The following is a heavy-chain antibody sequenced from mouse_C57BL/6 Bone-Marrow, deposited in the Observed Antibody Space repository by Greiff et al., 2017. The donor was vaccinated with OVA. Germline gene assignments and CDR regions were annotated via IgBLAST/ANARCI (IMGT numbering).Heavy chain of an antibody. CDR3: ASGYYGSSFAY. Sequence: QVQLKESGAELAKPGASVKLSCKASGYTFTSYWMNWVKQRPGQGLEWIGYINPSSGYTKYNQKFKDKATLTADKSSSTAYMQLSSLTYEDSAVYYCASGYYGSSFAYWGQGTLVTVSA. D-gene: IGHD1-1*01. J-gene: IGHJ3*01. CDR2: INPSSGYT. V-gene: IGHV1-7*01. CDR1: GYTFTSYW.